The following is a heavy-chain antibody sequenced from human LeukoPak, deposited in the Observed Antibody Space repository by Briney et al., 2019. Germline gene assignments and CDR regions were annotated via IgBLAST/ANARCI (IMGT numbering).Heavy chain of an antibody. V-gene: IGHV4-39*01. D-gene: IGHD3-22*01. CDR1: GGSINSNSYY. CDR3: ARINYYGNSAFDY. CDR2: IYCSGST. J-gene: IGHJ4*02. Sequence: SETLSLICTVSGGSINSNSYYWGWIRQPPGKGLEWIGSIYCSGSTYYNPSLKSRVTISVDTSKNQFPLKLSSVTAADTAVSYCARINYYGNSAFDYWGQGTLVTVSS.